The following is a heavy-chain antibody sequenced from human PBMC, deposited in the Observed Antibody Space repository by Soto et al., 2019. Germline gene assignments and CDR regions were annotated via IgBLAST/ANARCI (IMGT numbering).Heavy chain of an antibody. CDR2: ISYDGSNK. Sequence: PGGSLRLSGAASGFTLSRYAMHWVRQARGKGLEWVAVISYDGSNKYYADSVKGRFTISRDNSKNTLYLQMNSLRAEDTAVYYCARGSDSSGYYPLSGGAFDIWGQGTMVTVSS. J-gene: IGHJ3*02. V-gene: IGHV3-30-3*01. D-gene: IGHD3-22*01. CDR1: GFTLSRYA. CDR3: ARGSDSSGYYPLSGGAFDI.